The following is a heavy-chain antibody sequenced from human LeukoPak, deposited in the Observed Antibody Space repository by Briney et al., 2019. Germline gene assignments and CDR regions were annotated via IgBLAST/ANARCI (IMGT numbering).Heavy chain of an antibody. D-gene: IGHD2-8*01. J-gene: IGHJ4*02. CDR1: GFTVSSNY. CDR2: IYSGGST. V-gene: IGHV3-53*01. Sequence: GGSLRLSCAASGFTVSSNYMSWVRQAPGKGLEWASVIYSGGSTYYADSVKGRFTISRDNSKNTLYLQMNSLRAEDTAVYYCARAPRIYCTNGVCYPDYWGQGTLVTVSS. CDR3: ARAPRIYCTNGVCYPDY.